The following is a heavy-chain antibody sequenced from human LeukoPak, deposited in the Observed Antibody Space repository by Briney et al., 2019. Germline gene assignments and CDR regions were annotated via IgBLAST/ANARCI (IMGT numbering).Heavy chain of an antibody. D-gene: IGHD6-25*01. J-gene: IGHJ4*02. CDR3: ARDGTPDYTTGWVFFDY. CDR1: GLTVSTNY. CDR2: IYSGGST. Sequence: GGSLRLSCAASGLTVSTNYMSWVRQAPGKGLEWVSLIYSGGSTYYADSVKGRFTISRHNSENTLYLQMNSLRAADTAVYYCARDGTPDYTTGWVFFDYWGQGTLVTVSS. V-gene: IGHV3-53*04.